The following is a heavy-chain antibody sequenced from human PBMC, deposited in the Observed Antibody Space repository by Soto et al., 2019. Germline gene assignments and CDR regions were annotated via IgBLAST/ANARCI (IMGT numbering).Heavy chain of an antibody. CDR2: IHYSGTT. D-gene: IGHD6-13*01. CDR1: GGSMRNYF. J-gene: IGHJ4*02. CDR3: AAGEASSRNLAPYYLDF. V-gene: IGHV4-59*01. Sequence: SETLSLTCTASGGSMRNYFWTWIRQPPGKGLEWIGYIHYSGTTSFFPSYNPSLRSRVTISEDTSKNQFSLKLLSVTTADTAVYFCAAGEASSRNLAPYYLDFWGQGTLVTVSS.